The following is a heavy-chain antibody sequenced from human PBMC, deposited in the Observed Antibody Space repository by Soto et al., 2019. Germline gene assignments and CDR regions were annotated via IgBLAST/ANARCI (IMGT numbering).Heavy chain of an antibody. Sequence: QVKLVQSGAEVKKPGASVKVSCKASGYTFTSYDINWVRQATGQGLEWMGWMNPNSGNTGYAQKFQGSVTMTRNTSRSTANMELSSLRTEDTAVYYCARGGVAVAGLVFDLWGQGTLVTLS. V-gene: IGHV1-8*01. J-gene: IGHJ5*02. CDR1: GYTFTSYD. CDR2: MNPNSGNT. D-gene: IGHD6-19*01. CDR3: ARGGVAVAGLVFDL.